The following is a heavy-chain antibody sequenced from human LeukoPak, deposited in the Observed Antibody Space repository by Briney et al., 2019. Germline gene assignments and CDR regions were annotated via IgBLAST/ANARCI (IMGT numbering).Heavy chain of an antibody. V-gene: IGHV3-20*04. J-gene: IGHJ4*02. CDR1: GFTFSSNS. CDR3: ARARTGYSFGYAFDF. Sequence: GGSLRLSCAASGFTFSSNSMNWVRQAPGKGLEWVSGINWNGASTGYADSVRGRFTISRDNAKNSLYLQMNSLRGEDTALYYCARARTGYSFGYAFDFWGQGTLVTVSS. D-gene: IGHD5-18*01. CDR2: INWNGAST.